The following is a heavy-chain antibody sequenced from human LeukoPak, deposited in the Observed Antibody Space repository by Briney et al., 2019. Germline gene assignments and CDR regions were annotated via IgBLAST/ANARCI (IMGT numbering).Heavy chain of an antibody. V-gene: IGHV3-48*03. CDR3: ARVRSVLLWFGELSD. Sequence: GGSLTLSCAASGFTFSSYEMNWVRQAPGKGLEWVSYISSSGSTIYYADSVKGRFTISRDNAKNSLYLQMNSLRAEDTAVYYCARVRSVLLWFGELSDWGQGTLVSVSS. D-gene: IGHD3-10*01. CDR2: ISSSGSTI. CDR1: GFTFSSYE. J-gene: IGHJ4*02.